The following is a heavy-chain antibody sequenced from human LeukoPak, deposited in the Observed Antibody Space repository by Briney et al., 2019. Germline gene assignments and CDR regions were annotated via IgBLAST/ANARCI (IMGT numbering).Heavy chain of an antibody. CDR2: IIPIFGTA. D-gene: IGHD1-1*01. J-gene: IGHJ4*02. Sequence: GASVKVSCKASGGTFSSYAISWVRQGPGQGLEWMGRIIPIFGTANYAQKFQGRVTITTEESTNTAYMELSSLRSEDTAVYYCARESVQHIIDYWGQGTLVTVSS. CDR1: GGTFSSYA. CDR3: ARESVQHIIDY. V-gene: IGHV1-69*05.